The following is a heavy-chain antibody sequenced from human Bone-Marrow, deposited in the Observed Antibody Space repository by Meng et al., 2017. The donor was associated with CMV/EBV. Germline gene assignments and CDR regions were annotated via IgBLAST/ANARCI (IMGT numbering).Heavy chain of an antibody. V-gene: IGHV3-7*01. Sequence: GESLKISCAASGFTFSSYWMSWVRQAAGKGLEWVANIKQDGSEKYYVDSVKGRFTISRDNAKNSLYLQMNSLRAEETAVYYCARDSDYSNYNWFDPWGQGTLVTVSS. CDR3: ARDSDYSNYNWFDP. D-gene: IGHD4-11*01. CDR2: IKQDGSEK. J-gene: IGHJ5*02. CDR1: GFTFSSYW.